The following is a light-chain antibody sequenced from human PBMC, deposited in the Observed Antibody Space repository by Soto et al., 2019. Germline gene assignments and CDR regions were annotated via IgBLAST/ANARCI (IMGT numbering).Light chain of an antibody. V-gene: IGKV3-15*01. CDR3: QQYFEWPPMT. CDR1: ETVATN. CDR2: GAS. Sequence: EVVMTQSPATLSVSPGERATLSCRASETVATNLAWYQQKPGQAPRLLISGASTRADGISDRFRGSGSGTEFTLTISSLRSEDSAMYYCQQYFEWPPMTFGQGTKVEI. J-gene: IGKJ1*01.